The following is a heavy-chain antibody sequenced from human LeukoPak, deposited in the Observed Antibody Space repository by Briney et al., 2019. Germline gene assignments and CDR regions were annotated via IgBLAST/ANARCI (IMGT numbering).Heavy chain of an antibody. CDR2: INYSGNT. Sequence: SETLSLTCSVSGGSIRSYYWSWIRQPPGKGLEWIGYINYSGNTDYNPSLKSRVTVSVDTSKNQFSLNLISVTAADTAVYYCARAVDSSGFSCFQHWGQGTLVTVSS. J-gene: IGHJ1*01. CDR3: ARAVDSSGFSCFQH. D-gene: IGHD3-22*01. CDR1: GGSIRSYY. V-gene: IGHV4-59*01.